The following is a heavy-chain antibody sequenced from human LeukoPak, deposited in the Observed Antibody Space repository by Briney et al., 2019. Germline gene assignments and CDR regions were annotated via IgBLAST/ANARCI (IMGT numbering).Heavy chain of an antibody. D-gene: IGHD6-13*01. V-gene: IGHV3-30-3*01. Sequence: GGSLRLSCAASGFTFSSYAMHWVRQAPGRGLEGVAVISYDGSNKYYADSVKGRFTISRDNSKNTLYLQMNSLRAEDTAVYYCARDKSIAAGYFDYWGQGTLVTVSS. J-gene: IGHJ4*02. CDR3: ARDKSIAAGYFDY. CDR2: ISYDGSNK. CDR1: GFTFSSYA.